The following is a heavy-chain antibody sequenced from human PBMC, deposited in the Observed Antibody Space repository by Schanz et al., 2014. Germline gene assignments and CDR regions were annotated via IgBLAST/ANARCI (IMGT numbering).Heavy chain of an antibody. D-gene: IGHD3-10*01. J-gene: IGHJ5*02. CDR3: ARPALWCGDNCFDP. CDR2: IKSDGSST. CDR1: GFTFSGYS. Sequence: EVQLLESGGGLVQPGGSLRLSCAASGFTFSGYSMNWVRQVPGKGLVWVSRIKSDGSSTSYADSVKGRFTISRDNAKNTLYLQMNSLRAEDTAVYYCARPALWCGDNCFDPWGQGTLVTDSS. V-gene: IGHV3-74*02.